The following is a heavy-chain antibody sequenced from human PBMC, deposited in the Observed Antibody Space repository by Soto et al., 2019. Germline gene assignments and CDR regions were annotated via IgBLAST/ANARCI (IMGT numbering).Heavy chain of an antibody. CDR2: ISYDGSNK. J-gene: IGHJ6*02. CDR1: GFTFSSYA. CDR3: GRDRSTARKYCSGGSCYRYYYGMDV. V-gene: IGHV3-30-3*01. Sequence: QVQLVESGGGVVQPGRSLRLSCAASGFTFSSYAMHWVRQAPGKGLEWVAVISYDGSNKYYADSVKGRFTISRDNSKNTLYLQMNSLRAEDTAVYYCGRDRSTARKYCSGGSCYRYYYGMDVWGQGTTVTVSS. D-gene: IGHD2-15*01.